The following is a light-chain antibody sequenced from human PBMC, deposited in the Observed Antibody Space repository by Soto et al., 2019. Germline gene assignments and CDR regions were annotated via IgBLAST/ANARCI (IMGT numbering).Light chain of an antibody. J-gene: IGKJ1*01. V-gene: IGKV3-11*01. CDR1: QSVSSY. CDR3: QQRSNWPPLT. Sequence: EIVLTQSPATLSLSPGERATLSCRASQSVSSYLAWYQHKPGQAPRLLIYDASHRATGIPARFSGSGSGTDVTLTISSLEPADCSVYYCQQRSNWPPLTFGQGTKVEIK. CDR2: DAS.